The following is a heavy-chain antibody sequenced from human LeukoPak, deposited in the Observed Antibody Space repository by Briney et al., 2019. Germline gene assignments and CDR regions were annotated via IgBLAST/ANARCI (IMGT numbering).Heavy chain of an antibody. J-gene: IGHJ4*02. D-gene: IGHD1-26*01. CDR1: GYTFTSYY. CDR3: ARDEWELLRADY. V-gene: IGHV1-46*01. Sequence: ASVKVSCKXSGYTFTSYYMHWVRQAPGQGLEGMGIINPSGGSTSYAQKFQGRVTMTRDTSTSTVYMELSSLRSEDTAVYYCARDEWELLRADYWGQGTLVTVSS. CDR2: INPSGGST.